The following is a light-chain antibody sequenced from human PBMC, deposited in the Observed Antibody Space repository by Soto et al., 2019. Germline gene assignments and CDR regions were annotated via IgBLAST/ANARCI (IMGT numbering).Light chain of an antibody. J-gene: IGKJ4*01. V-gene: IGKV3-15*01. CDR3: QQYSKWPPLT. CDR1: QSVSSD. Sequence: EIVMTQSPATLSVSPGEGATLSCRASQSVSSDLAWYQQKPGQAPRLLIYDASTRATGIPVRFSGSGSGTEFTLTISSLQSEDFALYYCQQYSKWPPLTFGGGTKVEI. CDR2: DAS.